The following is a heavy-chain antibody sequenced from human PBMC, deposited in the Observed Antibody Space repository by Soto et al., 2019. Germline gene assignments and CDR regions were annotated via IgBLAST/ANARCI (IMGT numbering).Heavy chain of an antibody. CDR3: ARRYGGAFDI. J-gene: IGHJ3*02. CDR1: CGSISSYY. Sequence: QVQLQESGPGLVKPSETLSLTCTVSCGSISSYYWSWIRQPPGKGLDWIGYIFYSGSTNYNPSLKIRVTISVDTSKNQFSLKLSSVTAADTAVYYCARRYGGAFDIWGQGTMVTVSS. D-gene: IGHD4-17*01. CDR2: IFYSGST. V-gene: IGHV4-59*08.